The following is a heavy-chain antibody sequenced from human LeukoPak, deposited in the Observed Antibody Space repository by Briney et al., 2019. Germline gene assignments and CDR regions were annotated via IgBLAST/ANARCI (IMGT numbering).Heavy chain of an antibody. CDR1: GGTFSTYI. V-gene: IGHV1-69*08. Sequence: ASVKVSCKASGGTFSTYIINWVRQAPGQGLEWMGRIIPILATANFAQKFQGRVTITADKSVNTVYMELSDLRSDDTAVYYCAAGTAGRQYYFYMDVWGKGTTVAVSS. J-gene: IGHJ6*03. CDR2: IIPILATA. CDR3: AAGTAGRQYYFYMDV. D-gene: IGHD6-6*01.